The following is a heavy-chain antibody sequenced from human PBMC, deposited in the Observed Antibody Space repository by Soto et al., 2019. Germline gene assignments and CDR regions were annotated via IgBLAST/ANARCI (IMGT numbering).Heavy chain of an antibody. CDR2: IVSSSTTI. V-gene: IGHV3-48*02. D-gene: IGHD2-8*01. CDR1: GFTFSSYS. Sequence: GGSLRLSCAASGFTFSSYSMNWARQAPGKGLEWIAYIVSSSTTIFYADSVKGRFTISGDNAKSSLYLQMNSLRDEDTAVYYCARDNGMAGSFDPWGQGTLVTVSS. CDR3: ARDNGMAGSFDP. J-gene: IGHJ5*02.